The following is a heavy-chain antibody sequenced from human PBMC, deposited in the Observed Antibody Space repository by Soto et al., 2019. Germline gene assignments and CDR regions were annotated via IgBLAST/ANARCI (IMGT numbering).Heavy chain of an antibody. CDR1: GFIFSSYW. V-gene: IGHV3-74*01. D-gene: IGHD1-26*01. CDR2: INSDGSRT. CDR3: ARVSVGSYYFDY. Sequence: EVQLVESGGGLAQPGGSLRLSCAASGFIFSSYWMPWVRQAPGKGLVWVSRINSDGSRTSYADSVKGRFTISRDNAKKTLNLQMNSLRAEDTAVYYCARVSVGSYYFDYWGQGILVTVSS. J-gene: IGHJ4*01.